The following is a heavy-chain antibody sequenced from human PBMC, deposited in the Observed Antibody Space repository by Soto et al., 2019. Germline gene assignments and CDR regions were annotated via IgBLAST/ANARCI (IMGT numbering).Heavy chain of an antibody. V-gene: IGHV3-66*01. CDR2: IYSGGST. CDR1: GFTFSSNY. D-gene: IGHD6-19*01. J-gene: IGHJ3*02. Sequence: GGSLRLSCAASGFTFSSNYMSWVRQAPGKGLEWVSVIYSGGSTYYADSVKGRFTISRDNSKNTLYLQMNSLRAEDTAVYYCARDSIAVAAAFDIWGQGTMVTVSS. CDR3: ARDSIAVAAAFDI.